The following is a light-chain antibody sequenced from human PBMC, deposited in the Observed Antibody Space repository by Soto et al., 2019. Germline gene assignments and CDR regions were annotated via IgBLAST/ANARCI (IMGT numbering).Light chain of an antibody. CDR3: SSYTTSSTRV. J-gene: IGLJ1*01. V-gene: IGLV2-14*01. Sequence: QSVLIQSASVSGSPGQSITISCTGTSSDVGVYNYLSWYQQRPGKAPKLLIYEVSNRPSGVSYRFSGSKSGNTASLTISGLQAEDEADYYCSSYTTSSTRVFGTGTKVTVL. CDR1: SSDVGVYNY. CDR2: EVS.